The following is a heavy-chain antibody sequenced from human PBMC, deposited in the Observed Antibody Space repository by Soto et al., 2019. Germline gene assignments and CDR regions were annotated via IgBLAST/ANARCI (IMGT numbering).Heavy chain of an antibody. CDR1: GFTFSSYS. J-gene: IGHJ6*02. CDR3: ARKNTYYYDSSGRMDV. CDR2: ISSSSSTI. V-gene: IGHV3-48*02. D-gene: IGHD3-22*01. Sequence: EVQLVESGGGLVQPGGSLRLSCVASGFTFSSYSMNWVRQAPGKGLEWVSYISSSSSTIYYADSVKGRFTISRDNAKNSLYLQMNSLRDEDTAVYYCARKNTYYYDSSGRMDVWGQGTTVTVSS.